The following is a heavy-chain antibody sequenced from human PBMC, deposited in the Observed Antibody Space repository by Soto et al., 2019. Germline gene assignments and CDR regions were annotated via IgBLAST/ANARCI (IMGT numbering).Heavy chain of an antibody. CDR1: GFTFSSYS. D-gene: IGHD6-19*01. J-gene: IGHJ2*01. CDR3: ARDQVAGTRYFDL. V-gene: IGHV3-21*01. CDR2: ISSSSSYI. Sequence: EVQLVKSGGGLVKPGGSLRLSCAASGFTFSSYSMNWVRQAPGKGLEWVSSISSSSSYIYYADSVKGRFTISRDNAKNSLYLQINSQGAEDTAVYYCARDQVAGTRYFDLWGRGTQVTVSS.